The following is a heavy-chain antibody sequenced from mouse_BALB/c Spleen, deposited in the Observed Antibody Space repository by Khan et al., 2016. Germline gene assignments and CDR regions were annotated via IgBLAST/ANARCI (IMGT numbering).Heavy chain of an antibody. CDR2: IYPGDGDT. D-gene: IGHD2-2*01. Sequence: QVQLQQSGAELVRPGSSVKISCKASGYAFSSYWMNWVKQRPGQGLEWMGQIYPGDGDTNYNGKFKGKATLTADKSSSTAYMQLSSLTSEDSAVYFCASEGYGYDTFAYWGQGTLVTVSA. J-gene: IGHJ3*01. CDR1: GYAFSSYW. V-gene: IGHV1-80*01. CDR3: ASEGYGYDTFAY.